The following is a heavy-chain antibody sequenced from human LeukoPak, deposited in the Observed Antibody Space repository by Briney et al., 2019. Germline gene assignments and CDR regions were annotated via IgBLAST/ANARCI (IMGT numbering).Heavy chain of an antibody. CDR2: IKSNANNHAT. CDR1: GFTFSGSA. J-gene: IGHJ4*02. V-gene: IGHV3-73*01. D-gene: IGHD1-26*01. Sequence: GGSLRLSCAASGFTFSGSAMHWVRQASGKGLECAARIKSNANNHATAYAASVKGRFTISRDDSKNTVYLQMDSLKIEDTAVYYCTRGPGWLLSRWELLEGPFDYWGQGALVTVSS. CDR3: TRGPGWLLSRWELLEGPFDY.